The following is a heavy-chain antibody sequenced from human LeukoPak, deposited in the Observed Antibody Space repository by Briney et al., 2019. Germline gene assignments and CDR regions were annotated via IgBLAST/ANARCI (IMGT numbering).Heavy chain of an antibody. CDR2: INPSGGST. CDR3: ARVVDTAIEFDP. V-gene: IGHV1-46*01. CDR1: GYTFTSYY. Sequence: ASVKVSCKASGYTFTSYYMHWVRQAPGQGLEWMGIINPSGGSTSYAQKFQGRVTMTRNTSISTAYMELSSLRSEDTAVYYCARVVDTAIEFDPWGQGTLVTVSS. J-gene: IGHJ5*02. D-gene: IGHD5-18*01.